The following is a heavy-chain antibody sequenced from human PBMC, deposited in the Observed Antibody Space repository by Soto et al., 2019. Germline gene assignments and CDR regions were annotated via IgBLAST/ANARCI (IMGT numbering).Heavy chain of an antibody. CDR3: ARESATWLLSFFDY. D-gene: IGHD5-12*01. J-gene: IGHJ4*02. Sequence: EVQLVQSGGGLVQPGGSLRLSCEVSGFNFSGHWMSWVRQAPGKGLEWVATIKQDGIEKYYVDSVKGRFTISRDNTKNSLYLQKSSLRADETAVYYCARESATWLLSFFDYWGQGTVVTVSS. CDR1: GFNFSGHW. CDR2: IKQDGIEK. V-gene: IGHV3-7*01.